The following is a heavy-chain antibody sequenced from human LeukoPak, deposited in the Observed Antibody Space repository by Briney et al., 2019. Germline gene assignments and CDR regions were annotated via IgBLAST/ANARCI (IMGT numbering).Heavy chain of an antibody. Sequence: GGSLRLSCAASGFTFSSYGMHWVRQAPGKGLEWVAVISYDGSNKYYADSVKGRFTISRDNSKNTLYLQMNSLRAEDTAVYCCAKDRWEGSYYGSGTFNWFDPWGQGTLVTVSS. J-gene: IGHJ5*02. V-gene: IGHV3-30*18. CDR3: AKDRWEGSYYGSGTFNWFDP. CDR2: ISYDGSNK. D-gene: IGHD3-10*01. CDR1: GFTFSSYG.